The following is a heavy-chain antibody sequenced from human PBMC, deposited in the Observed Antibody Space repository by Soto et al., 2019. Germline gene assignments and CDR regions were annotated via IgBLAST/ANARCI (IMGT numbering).Heavy chain of an antibody. CDR1: GFTFSSYS. D-gene: IGHD4-17*01. J-gene: IGHJ4*02. CDR3: ARSPSMTTVSLDY. CDR2: ISSSSSYI. Sequence: EVQLVESGGGQVKPGGSLRLSSAASGFTFSSYSMNWVRQAPGKGLEWVSSISSSSSYIYYADSVKGRFTISRDNAKNSLYLQMNSLRAEDTAVYYCARSPSMTTVSLDYWGQGTLVTVSS. V-gene: IGHV3-21*01.